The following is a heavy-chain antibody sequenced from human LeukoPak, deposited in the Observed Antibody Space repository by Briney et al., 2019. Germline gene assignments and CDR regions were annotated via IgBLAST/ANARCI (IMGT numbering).Heavy chain of an antibody. J-gene: IGHJ3*02. CDR1: GGSISSYY. Sequence: PSETLSLTCTVSGGSISSYYWSWIRQPPGKGLEWIGYIYYSGSANYNPSLKSQVTISVDTSKNQFSLKLSSVTAADTAVYYCARYSADAFDIWGQGTMVTVSS. CDR3: ARYSADAFDI. V-gene: IGHV4-59*01. D-gene: IGHD6-13*01. CDR2: IYYSGSA.